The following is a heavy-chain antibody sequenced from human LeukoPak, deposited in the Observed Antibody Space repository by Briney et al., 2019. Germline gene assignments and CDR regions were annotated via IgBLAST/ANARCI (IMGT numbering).Heavy chain of an antibody. CDR2: ISWNSGSI. Sequence: GRSLRLSCAASGFTFDDYAMHWVRQAPGKGLEWVSGISWNSGSIGYADSVKGRFTISRGNAKNSLYLQMNSLRAEDTALYYCAKGEYDAFDIWGQGTMVTVSS. V-gene: IGHV3-9*01. J-gene: IGHJ3*02. CDR3: AKGEYDAFDI. CDR1: GFTFDDYA. D-gene: IGHD2/OR15-2a*01.